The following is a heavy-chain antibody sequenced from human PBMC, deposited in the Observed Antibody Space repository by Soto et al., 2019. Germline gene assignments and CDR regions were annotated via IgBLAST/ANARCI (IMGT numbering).Heavy chain of an antibody. CDR1: GYIFGDYG. D-gene: IGHD3-3*01. V-gene: IGHV1-18*04. Sequence: QVQLVQSGAEVQKPGASVNVSCKASGYIFGDYGITWVRQAPGQGLEWMGWISGYNGKPNYAQKFQGRVTMTTDTTTTTVYMELRSLRSDDTAIYFGASLYNDFWSDYPDFDHWGQGTLVTVSS. J-gene: IGHJ4*02. CDR2: ISGYNGKP. CDR3: ASLYNDFWSDYPDFDH.